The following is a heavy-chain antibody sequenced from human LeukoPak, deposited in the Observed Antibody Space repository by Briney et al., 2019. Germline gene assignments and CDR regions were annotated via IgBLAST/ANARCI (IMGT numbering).Heavy chain of an antibody. Sequence: GGSLRLSCAASGFIFTSYSMNWVRQAPGKGLEWVSYISSPSTNIYYVDSVKGRFTIFRDNAKNTMYLQMNSLRDEDTAVYYCARESYWGSSGKGFDSWGQGTLVTVSS. D-gene: IGHD7-27*01. CDR2: ISSPSTNI. J-gene: IGHJ4*02. CDR1: GFIFTSYS. CDR3: ARESYWGSSGKGFDS. V-gene: IGHV3-48*02.